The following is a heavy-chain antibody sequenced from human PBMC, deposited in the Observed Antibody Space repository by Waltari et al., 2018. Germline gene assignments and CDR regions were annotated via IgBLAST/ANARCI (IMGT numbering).Heavy chain of an antibody. D-gene: IGHD3-22*01. CDR3: ARHLNYYDSSGYAFDI. CDR1: GGSFSGYY. CDR2: INHSGST. V-gene: IGHV4-34*01. J-gene: IGHJ3*02. Sequence: QVQLQQWGAGLLKPSETLSLTCAVYGGSFSGYYWSWIRQPPGKGLEWIGEINHSGSTNYNPSLKSRVTISVDTSKNHFSLKLSSVTAADTAVYYCARHLNYYDSSGYAFDIWGQGTMVTVSS.